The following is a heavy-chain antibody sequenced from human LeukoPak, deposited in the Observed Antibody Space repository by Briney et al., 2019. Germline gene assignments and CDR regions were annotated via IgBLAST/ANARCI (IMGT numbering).Heavy chain of an antibody. J-gene: IGHJ4*02. CDR1: GGXISSYY. V-gene: IGHV4-59*08. CDR2: IYYSGST. Sequence: PSETLSLTCTVSGGXISSYYWTWIRQPPGKGLEWIGYIYYSGSTNYNPSLKSRVTISVDTSKNQFSLKLSSVTAADTAVYYCGRSSSGWLYLFDYWGQGTLVTVSS. CDR3: GRSSSGWLYLFDY. D-gene: IGHD6-19*01.